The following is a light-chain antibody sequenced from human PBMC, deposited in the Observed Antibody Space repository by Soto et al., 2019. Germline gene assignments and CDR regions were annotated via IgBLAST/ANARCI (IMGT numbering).Light chain of an antibody. CDR3: SSYTSSSTLV. CDR2: DVS. CDR1: SSDVCGYNY. J-gene: IGLJ2*01. Sequence: QSALTQPASVSGSPGQSITISCTGTSSDVCGYNYVSWYQQHPGKAPKLMIYDVSNRPSGVSNRFSGSKSGNTAALTISGLQAEDESDYYCSSYTSSSTLVFGGGTKLTV. V-gene: IGLV2-14*01.